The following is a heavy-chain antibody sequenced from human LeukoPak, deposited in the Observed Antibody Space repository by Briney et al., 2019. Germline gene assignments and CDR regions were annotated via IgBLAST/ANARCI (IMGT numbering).Heavy chain of an antibody. Sequence: GRSLRLSCTASGFTFGDYAMSWDRQAPGKGLEWVGFIRSKAYGGTTEYAASVKGRFTISRDDSKSIAYLQMNSLKTEDTAVYYCTLPGYYFDYWGQGTLVTVSS. J-gene: IGHJ4*02. CDR3: TLPGYYFDY. CDR2: IRSKAYGGTT. V-gene: IGHV3-49*04. D-gene: IGHD3-10*01. CDR1: GFTFGDYA.